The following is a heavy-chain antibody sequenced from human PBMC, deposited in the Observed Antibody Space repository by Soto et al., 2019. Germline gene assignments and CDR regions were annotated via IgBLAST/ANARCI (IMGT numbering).Heavy chain of an antibody. CDR2: IYYSGST. D-gene: IGHD5-12*01. Sequence: QLQLQESGPGLVKPSETLSLTCTVSGGSISSSSYYWVWIRQPPGKGLDWIGSIYYSGSTYYNPSLKRRVTISVDTSKDQVSLKLSSVTAADTAVYYCARLVAEMVVATIDYWGQGTLVTVSS. CDR3: ARLVAEMVVATIDY. V-gene: IGHV4-39*01. CDR1: GGSISSSSYY. J-gene: IGHJ4*02.